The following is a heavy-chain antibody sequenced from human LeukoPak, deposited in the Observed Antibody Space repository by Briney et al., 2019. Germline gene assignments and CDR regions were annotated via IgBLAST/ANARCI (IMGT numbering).Heavy chain of an antibody. CDR1: GFSLTNNY. Sequence: ASVKVSCRAFGFSLTNNYMHWVRQAPGQGLEWMGYMRPTDAYTGYAPKFQGRVTVTRDTSTNTLYMELSSLGSDDTAVYYCVREGAVALKHFDLWGQGTLLTVSS. D-gene: IGHD6-19*01. J-gene: IGHJ4*02. V-gene: IGHV1-46*01. CDR2: MRPTDAYT. CDR3: VREGAVALKHFDL.